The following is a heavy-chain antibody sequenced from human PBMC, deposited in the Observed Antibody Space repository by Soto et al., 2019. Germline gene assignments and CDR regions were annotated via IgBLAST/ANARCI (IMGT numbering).Heavy chain of an antibody. D-gene: IGHD6-19*01. CDR2: IYWDDDK. V-gene: IGHV2-5*02. Sequence: QNTLKESGPTLVKPTQTLTLTCTFSGFSLSTSGVGVGWIRQPPGKALEWLALIYWDDDKRYSPSLKSRLIITKDTSKNQVVLTMTNMDPVDTATYYCAHIGRPGEYSSGWYVPYFDYWGQGTLVTVSS. CDR3: AHIGRPGEYSSGWYVPYFDY. J-gene: IGHJ4*02. CDR1: GFSLSTSGVG.